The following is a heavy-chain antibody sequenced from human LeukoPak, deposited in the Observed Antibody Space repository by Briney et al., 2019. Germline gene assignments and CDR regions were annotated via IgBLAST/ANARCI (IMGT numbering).Heavy chain of an antibody. Sequence: SETLSLTCTVSGGSISSYYWSWVRQPPGKGLEWIGYIYYSGSTNYNPSLKSRVTLSVETYKNPFSLKLSSVTAADTAVYYCARIIAVAGKVLELDYWGQGTLVTVSS. CDR3: ARIIAVAGKVLELDY. D-gene: IGHD6-19*01. V-gene: IGHV4-59*01. CDR1: GGSISSYY. CDR2: IYYSGST. J-gene: IGHJ4*02.